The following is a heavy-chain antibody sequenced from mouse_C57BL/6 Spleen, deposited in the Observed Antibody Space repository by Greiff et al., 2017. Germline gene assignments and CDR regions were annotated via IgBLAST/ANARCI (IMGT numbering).Heavy chain of an antibody. D-gene: IGHD1-1*01. CDR1: GYTFTDHT. J-gene: IGHJ2*01. Sequence: QVQLQQSDAELVKPGASVKISCKVSGYTFTDHTIHWMKQRPEQGLEWIGYIYPRDGSTKYNEKFKGKATLTAAKSSSTAYMQLNSLTSEDSAVYFCARSLYYYGSSDYFDYWGQGTTLTVSS. CDR2: IYPRDGST. V-gene: IGHV1-78*01. CDR3: ARSLYYYGSSDYFDY.